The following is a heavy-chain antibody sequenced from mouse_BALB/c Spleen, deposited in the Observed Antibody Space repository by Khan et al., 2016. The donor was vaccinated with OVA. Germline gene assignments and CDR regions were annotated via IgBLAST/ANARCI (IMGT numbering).Heavy chain of an antibody. V-gene: IGHV1-53*01. CDR2: INPSNGVS. J-gene: IGHJ3*01. D-gene: IGHD2-1*01. CDR1: GYTFTSYY. CDR3: ARSGYGNPFAY. Sequence: QVQLKQSGAELGKPGASVKISCKASGYTFTSYYLYWVKQRPGQGLEWFGRINPSNGVSHFNEKFKTKATLTVDKSSSTTYMQLNSLTFEDSAVYYCARSGYGNPFAYWGQGTLVTVST.